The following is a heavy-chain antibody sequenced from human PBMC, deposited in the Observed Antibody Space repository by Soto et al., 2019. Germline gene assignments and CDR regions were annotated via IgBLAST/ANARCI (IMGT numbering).Heavy chain of an antibody. CDR1: GGPFSSYT. CDR3: ARLPISGYDSEWFDP. Sequence: GASLKVSCKSSGGPFSSYTISWVRQAPGQGLEWMGRIIPILGIANYAQKFQGRVTITADKSTSTAYMELSSLRSEDTAVYYCARLPISGYDSEWFDPWGQGTLVTVSS. CDR2: IIPILGIA. D-gene: IGHD5-12*01. V-gene: IGHV1-69*02. J-gene: IGHJ5*02.